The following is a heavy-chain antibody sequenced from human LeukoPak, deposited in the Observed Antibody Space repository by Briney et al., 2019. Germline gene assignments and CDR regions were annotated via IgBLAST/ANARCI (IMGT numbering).Heavy chain of an antibody. Sequence: ASVKDSCKASGYTFTSYDINWVRQATGQGLEWMGWMNPNSGNTGYAQKFQGRVTMTRDTSISTAYMELSSLRSEDTAVYYCARVGFGAMIVVVSYYYYMDVWGKGTTVTVSS. CDR2: MNPNSGNT. V-gene: IGHV1-8*01. J-gene: IGHJ6*03. D-gene: IGHD3-22*01. CDR1: GYTFTSYD. CDR3: ARVGFGAMIVVVSYYYYMDV.